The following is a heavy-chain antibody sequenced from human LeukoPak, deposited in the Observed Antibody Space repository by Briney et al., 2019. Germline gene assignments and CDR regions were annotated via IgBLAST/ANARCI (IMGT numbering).Heavy chain of an antibody. CDR3: AKGLAGATDDAFDI. CDR1: GFTFDDYA. V-gene: IGHV3-9*01. D-gene: IGHD1-26*01. J-gene: IGHJ3*02. Sequence: GGSLRLSCAASGFTFDDYAMHCVRQAPGKGLEWVSGIRWNSGSIGYADSVKGRFTISRDNAKNSLYLQMNSLRAEDTALYYCAKGLAGATDDAFDIWGQGTMVTVSS. CDR2: IRWNSGSI.